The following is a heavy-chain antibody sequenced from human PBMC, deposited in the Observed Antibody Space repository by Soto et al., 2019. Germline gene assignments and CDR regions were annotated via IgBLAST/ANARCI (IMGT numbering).Heavy chain of an antibody. Sequence: EVQLLESGGGLVQPGGSLRLSCAASGFTFVTYAMTWVRQAPGKGLEWGSTISGGGGSTYSADSVQGRFTISGDNSNNTRALQTNGLRAEDTAVSYCSKAGGGRVLDSFHVWGHGTMVTVSS. CDR2: ISGGGGST. CDR3: SKAGGGRVLDSFHV. V-gene: IGHV3-23*01. CDR1: GFTFVTYA. D-gene: IGHD1-26*01. J-gene: IGHJ3*01.